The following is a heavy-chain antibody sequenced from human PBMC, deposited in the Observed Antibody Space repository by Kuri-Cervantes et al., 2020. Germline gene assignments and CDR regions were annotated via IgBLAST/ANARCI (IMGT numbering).Heavy chain of an antibody. CDR3: ARGIRRFLEWLLGGRGRYYYYMDV. J-gene: IGHJ6*03. V-gene: IGHV1-8*01. CDR2: MNPNSGNT. Sequence: ASVKVSCKASGYTFTSYDINWVRQATGQGLEWMGWMNPNSGNTGYAQKFQGRVTMTRNTSTSTAYMELSSLRSEDTAVYYCARGIRRFLEWLLGGRGRYYYYMDVWGKGTTVTVSS. CDR1: GYTFTSYD. D-gene: IGHD3-3*01.